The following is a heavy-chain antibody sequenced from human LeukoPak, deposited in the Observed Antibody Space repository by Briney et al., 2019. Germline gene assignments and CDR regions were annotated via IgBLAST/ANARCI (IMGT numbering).Heavy chain of an antibody. Sequence: GGSLRLSCATSGFTFSSYGMHWVRQAPGKGLEWVAVISYDGSNKYYADSVKGRFTISRDNSKNTLYLQMNSLRAEDTAVYYCAKDTLGAVAAIDYWGQGTLVTVSS. CDR3: AKDTLGAVAAIDY. CDR1: GFTFSSYG. V-gene: IGHV3-30*18. CDR2: ISYDGSNK. D-gene: IGHD6-19*01. J-gene: IGHJ4*02.